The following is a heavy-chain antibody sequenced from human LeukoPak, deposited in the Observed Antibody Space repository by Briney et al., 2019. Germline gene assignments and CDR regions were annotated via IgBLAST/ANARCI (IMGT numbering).Heavy chain of an antibody. CDR2: IIPIFGTA. Sequence: ASVKVSCKASGGTFSSYAISWVRQAPGQGLEWMGGIIPIFGTANYAQKFQGRVTITADESTSTAYMELSSLRSEDTAVYYCARAMRKYYYARGYMDVWGKGTTVTVSS. CDR3: ARAMRKYYYARGYMDV. J-gene: IGHJ6*03. D-gene: IGHD3-10*01. CDR1: GGTFSSYA. V-gene: IGHV1-69*13.